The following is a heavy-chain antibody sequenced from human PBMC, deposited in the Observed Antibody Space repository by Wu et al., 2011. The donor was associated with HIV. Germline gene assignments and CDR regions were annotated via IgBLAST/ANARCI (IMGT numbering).Heavy chain of an antibody. CDR3: ATKWGGVAHFDY. CDR2: INPSSNDT. D-gene: IGHD3-16*01. V-gene: IGHV1-2*02. Sequence: QVQLVHSGAEVKKPGASMKVSCKTSGYSFTGYYMHWVRQAPGQGLEWMGWINPSSNDTNYAQRFQGRVTMTRDPSINTAYMELSRLRSGDTAIYFCATKWGGVAHFDYWGQGALVTVSS. J-gene: IGHJ4*02. CDR1: GYSFTGYY.